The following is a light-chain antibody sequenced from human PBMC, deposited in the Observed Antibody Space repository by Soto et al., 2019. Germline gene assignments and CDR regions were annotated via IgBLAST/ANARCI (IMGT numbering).Light chain of an antibody. CDR2: GVS. Sequence: EIVLTQSPGTLSLSPGERATLSCRASQSVGHRYLAWYQQEPGQAPRLLIHGVSTRATGIPDRFSGSGSGTDFTLTISRLEPEDFAVYYCQLYGSSPWTFGQGTKVEIK. J-gene: IGKJ1*01. V-gene: IGKV3-20*01. CDR1: QSVGHRY. CDR3: QLYGSSPWT.